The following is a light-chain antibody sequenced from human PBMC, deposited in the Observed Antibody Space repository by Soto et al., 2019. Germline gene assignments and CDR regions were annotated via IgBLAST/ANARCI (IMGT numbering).Light chain of an antibody. CDR2: EVS. CDR3: SSFTSSSTRV. V-gene: IGLV2-14*01. CDR1: NSDVAGYNY. J-gene: IGLJ1*01. Sequence: QSALTQPASVSGSPGPSITISCTGTNSDVAGYNYVSWYQHHPGKAPKLMVFEVSNRPSGVSHRFSGSKSGNTASLTIAGLQAEDEADYYCSSFTSSSTRVFGTGTKVTVL.